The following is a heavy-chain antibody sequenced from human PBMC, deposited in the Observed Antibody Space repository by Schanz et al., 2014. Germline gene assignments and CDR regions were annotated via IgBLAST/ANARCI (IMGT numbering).Heavy chain of an antibody. CDR1: GYAFSDYG. CDR2: ISPYTGNT. V-gene: IGHV1-18*01. D-gene: IGHD6-19*01. J-gene: IGHJ6*03. CDR3: ARLGTGMAVAGSVIDSYYYYMDV. Sequence: QVQLEQSGAEVKKPGASVKVSCKTSGYAFSDYGITWVRQAPGQGLQWMGWISPYTGNTNYAQTLQGRITLTTDTATSTAYMELRSLRSEDTAVYYCARLGTGMAVAGSVIDSYYYYMDVWGEGTTVTVSS.